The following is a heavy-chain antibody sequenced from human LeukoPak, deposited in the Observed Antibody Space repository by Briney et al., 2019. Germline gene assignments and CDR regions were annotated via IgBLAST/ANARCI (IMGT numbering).Heavy chain of an antibody. CDR2: IYYSGST. V-gene: IGHV4-59*12. CDR3: ARPDRGWYFDL. J-gene: IGHJ2*01. CDR1: GGSISSYY. Sequence: KASETLSLTCTVSGGSISSYYWSWIRQPPGKGLEWIGYIYYSGSTNYNPSLKSRVTISVDTSKNQFSLKLSSVTAADTAVYYCARPDRGWYFDLWGRGTLVTVSS.